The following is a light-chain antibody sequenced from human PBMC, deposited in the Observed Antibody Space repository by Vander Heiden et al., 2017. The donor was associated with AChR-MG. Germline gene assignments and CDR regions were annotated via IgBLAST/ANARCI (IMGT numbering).Light chain of an antibody. Sequence: QSALTQPASVSGSPGQSITISCTGTIRDIGTYDLVSWYQHLPGKAPQLIIYEVNQRPSGVPNRFSGSKSGNTASLTISGLQAEDEADYFCCSYAASYVFGTGTRVTVL. CDR3: CSYAASYV. CDR1: IRDIGTYDL. V-gene: IGLV2-23*02. J-gene: IGLJ1*01. CDR2: EVN.